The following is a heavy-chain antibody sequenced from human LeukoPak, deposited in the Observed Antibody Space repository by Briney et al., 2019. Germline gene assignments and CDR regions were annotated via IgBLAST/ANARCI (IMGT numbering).Heavy chain of an antibody. D-gene: IGHD6-13*01. V-gene: IGHV5-51*01. CDR3: ARGPYSSSWSYYYYMDV. CDR1: GYSFTTYW. CDR2: IYPGDSDT. Sequence: GESLKISCKGSGYSFTTYWIGWVRQMPGKGLEWMGIIYPGDSDTRYSPSFQGQVTISADKSISTAYLQWSSLKASDTAMYYCARGPYSSSWSYYYYMDVWGKGTTVTVSS. J-gene: IGHJ6*03.